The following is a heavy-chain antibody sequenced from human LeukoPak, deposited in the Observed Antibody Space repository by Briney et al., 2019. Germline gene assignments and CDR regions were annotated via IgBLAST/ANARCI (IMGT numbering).Heavy chain of an antibody. D-gene: IGHD3-16*02. J-gene: IGHJ3*02. CDR2: INHSGST. CDR3: ARVDDYVWGSYRPRGAFDI. V-gene: IGHV4-34*01. CDR1: GGSFSGYY. Sequence: MSSETLSLTCAVYGGSFSGYYWSWIRQPPGKGLEWIGEINHSGSTNYNPSLKSRVTISVDTSKNQFSLKLSSVTAADTAVYYCARVDDYVWGSYRPRGAFDIWGQGTMVTVSS.